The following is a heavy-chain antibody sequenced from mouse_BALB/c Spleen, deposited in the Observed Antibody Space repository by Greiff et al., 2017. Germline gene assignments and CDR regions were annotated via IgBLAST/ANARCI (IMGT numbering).Heavy chain of an antibody. CDR2: IWGDGST. J-gene: IGHJ4*01. D-gene: IGHD4-1*01. Sequence: VQLLESGPGLVAPSQSLSITCTVSGFSLTGYGVNWVRQPPGKGLEWLGMIWGDGSTDYNSALKSRLSISKDNSKSQVFLKMNSLQTDDTARYYCARELDYYAMDYWGQGTSVTVSS. CDR3: ARELDYYAMDY. CDR1: GFSLTGYG. V-gene: IGHV2-6-7*01.